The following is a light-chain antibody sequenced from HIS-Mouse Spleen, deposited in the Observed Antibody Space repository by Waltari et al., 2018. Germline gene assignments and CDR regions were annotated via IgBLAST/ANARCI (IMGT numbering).Light chain of an antibody. CDR1: VLPKKK. CDR2: EDS. Sequence: SYELTQPPSVSVSPGQTARITCSGDVLPKKKSYWYQQKSGPAPVLVIYEDSKRPPGIAERFSGSSSGTMATVTISVAEVEDEADDYCYSTDSSGNHRVFGGGTKLTVL. CDR3: YSTDSSGNHRV. J-gene: IGLJ2*01. V-gene: IGLV3-10*01.